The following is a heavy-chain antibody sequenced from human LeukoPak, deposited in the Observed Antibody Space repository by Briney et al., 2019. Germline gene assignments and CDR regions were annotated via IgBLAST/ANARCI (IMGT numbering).Heavy chain of an antibody. Sequence: GGSLRLSCAASGFTFSSNAMSWVRQAPGEGLEWVSAISDSAANTYYADSVKGRFTISRDNSKNTLYLQMDSLRADDTAVYYCAKSSCSTTNCHGGHFDQWGQGTLVTVSS. V-gene: IGHV3-23*01. D-gene: IGHD2-2*01. CDR3: AKSSCSTTNCHGGHFDQ. CDR1: GFTFSSNA. CDR2: ISDSAANT. J-gene: IGHJ5*02.